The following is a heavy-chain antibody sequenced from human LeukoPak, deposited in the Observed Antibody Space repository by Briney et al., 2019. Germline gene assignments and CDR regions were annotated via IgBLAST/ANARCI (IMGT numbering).Heavy chain of an antibody. CDR3: AGGESASYWVY. D-gene: IGHD3-16*01. J-gene: IGHJ4*02. V-gene: IGHV3-21*01. CDR1: GFTFSSYS. Sequence: GGSLRLSCAASGFTFSSYSRNGVRQARGKGLEWVSAISISSSYIYYADSVKGRFTISRDNAKNSLYLQMNSLRAEDTAVYYCAGGESASYWVYWGQGTLVTVSS. CDR2: ISISSSYI.